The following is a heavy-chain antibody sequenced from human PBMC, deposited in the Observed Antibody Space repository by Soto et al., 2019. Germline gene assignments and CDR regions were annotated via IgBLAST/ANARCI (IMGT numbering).Heavy chain of an antibody. CDR1: GFSLRTSGVG. CDR2: IYWDDDK. V-gene: IGHV2-5*02. Sequence: SGPTLVNPTQTLTLTCTFSGFSLRTSGVGVGWIRQPPGKALEWLALIYWDDDKRYSPSLKSRLTITKDTSKNQVVLTMTNMDPVDTATYYCGHRLESPTRFDYWGQGTLVTVSS. CDR3: GHRLESPTRFDY. J-gene: IGHJ4*02. D-gene: IGHD3-3*01.